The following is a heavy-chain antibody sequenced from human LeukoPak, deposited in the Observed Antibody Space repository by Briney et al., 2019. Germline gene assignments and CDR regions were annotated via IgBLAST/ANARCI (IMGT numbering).Heavy chain of an antibody. CDR3: ARDPEPAAGLPDY. Sequence: PGGSLRLSSAASGFTFSDYYTSWIRQAPGKGLEWVSYISSSSSHTNYADSVKGRFTISRDNAKNSLYLQMNNLRAEDTAVYYCARDPEPAAGLPDYWGQGTLVTVSS. D-gene: IGHD6-13*01. J-gene: IGHJ4*02. CDR1: GFTFSDYY. V-gene: IGHV3-11*06. CDR2: ISSSSSHT.